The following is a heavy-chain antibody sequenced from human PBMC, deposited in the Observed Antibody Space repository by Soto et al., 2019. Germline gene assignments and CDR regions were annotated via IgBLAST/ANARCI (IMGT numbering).Heavy chain of an antibody. CDR2: ISTDGSVT. J-gene: IGHJ4*02. CDR3: ARAPYSSGGGGFDY. Sequence: EVQLVESGGGLVQPGGSLRLSCAASGLTFSSYWMHWVRQAPGKGLVWVSRISTDGSVTTYADSVKGRFTISRDNAKNTLDLQMNRLTTEDTAVYYCARAPYSSGGGGFDYWGQGTLVTVSS. V-gene: IGHV3-74*01. CDR1: GLTFSSYW. D-gene: IGHD6-19*01.